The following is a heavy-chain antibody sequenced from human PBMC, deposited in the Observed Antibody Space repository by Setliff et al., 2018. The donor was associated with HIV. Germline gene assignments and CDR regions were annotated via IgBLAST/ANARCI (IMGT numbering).Heavy chain of an antibody. CDR1: GFTFSSYE. Sequence: TGGSLRLSCAASGFTFSSYEMDWFRQAPGKGLELLSYISVSGTDIKYADSVKGRFTISRDNAKNTLYLQMNSLRPEDTAVYYCARALGYYDFWSGYSGDEFDIWGQGTTVTVSS. D-gene: IGHD3-3*01. J-gene: IGHJ3*02. CDR3: ARALGYYDFWSGYSGDEFDI. V-gene: IGHV3-48*03. CDR2: ISVSGTDI.